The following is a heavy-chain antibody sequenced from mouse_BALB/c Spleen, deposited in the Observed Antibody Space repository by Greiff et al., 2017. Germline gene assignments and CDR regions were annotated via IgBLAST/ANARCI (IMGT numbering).Heavy chain of an antibody. Sequence: EVKLQQSGAELVKPGASVKLSCTASGFNIKDTYMHWVKQRPEQGLEWIGRIDPANGNTKYDPKFQGKATITADTSSNTAYLQLSSLTSEDTAVYYCARPTLNWDGFAYWGQGTLVTVSA. CDR1: GFNIKDTY. V-gene: IGHV14-3*02. CDR3: ARPTLNWDGFAY. J-gene: IGHJ3*01. D-gene: IGHD4-1*01. CDR2: IDPANGNT.